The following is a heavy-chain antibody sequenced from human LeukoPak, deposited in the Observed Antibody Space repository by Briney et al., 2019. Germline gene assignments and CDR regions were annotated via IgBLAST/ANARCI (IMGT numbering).Heavy chain of an antibody. J-gene: IGHJ4*02. CDR3: ARTPISPIYDYVWGSYRSSLFDY. CDR2: INHSGST. Sequence: SETLSLTCAVYGGSFSGYYWSWIRQPPGKGLGWIGEINHSGSTNYNPSLKSRVTISVDTSKNQFSLKLSSVTAADTAVYYCARTPISPIYDYVWGSYRSSLFDYWGQGTLVTVSS. CDR1: GGSFSGYY. V-gene: IGHV4-34*01. D-gene: IGHD3-16*02.